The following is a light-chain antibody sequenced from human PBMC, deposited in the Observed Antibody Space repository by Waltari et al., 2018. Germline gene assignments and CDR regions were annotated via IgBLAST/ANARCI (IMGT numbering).Light chain of an antibody. CDR2: GAS. V-gene: IGKV3-20*01. CDR3: QHHFRLPAT. J-gene: IGKJ1*01. CDR1: HSISRY. Sequence: IMLTQSPGTLSLSPGERATLSCSASHSISRYLAWYQQKPGQAPRPLIYGASTRATGIPDRFSGSGSGTDFSLTISGLEPEDSAVYYCQHHFRLPATFGQGTKVEIK.